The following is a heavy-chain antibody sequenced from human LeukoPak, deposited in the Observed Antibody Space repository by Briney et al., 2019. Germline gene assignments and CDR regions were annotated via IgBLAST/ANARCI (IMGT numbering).Heavy chain of an antibody. J-gene: IGHJ5*02. V-gene: IGHV4-31*03. D-gene: IGHD5-18*01. CDR2: IYYSGST. CDR3: ARDSRIYSYGYWFDP. Sequence: SETLSLTCTVSGGSISSGGYYWSWIRQHPGKGLEWIGYIYYSGSTYYNPSLKSRVTISVDTSKNQFSLKLSSVTAADTAVYYCARDSRIYSYGYWFDPWGQGTLVTVSS. CDR1: GGSISSGGYY.